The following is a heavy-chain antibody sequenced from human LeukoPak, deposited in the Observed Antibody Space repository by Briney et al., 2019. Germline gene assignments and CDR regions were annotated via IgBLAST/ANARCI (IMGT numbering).Heavy chain of an antibody. D-gene: IGHD6-19*01. CDR2: ISSSSSTI. CDR1: GFTFSSYS. V-gene: IGHV3-48*04. J-gene: IGHJ4*02. CDR3: ARDRGGGIAVAADTFDY. Sequence: GGSLRLSCAASGFTFSSYSMNWVRQTPGKGLEWVSYISSSSSTIYYADSVKGRFTISRDNAKNSLYLQMNSLRAEDTAVYYCARDRGGGIAVAADTFDYWGQGTLVTVSS.